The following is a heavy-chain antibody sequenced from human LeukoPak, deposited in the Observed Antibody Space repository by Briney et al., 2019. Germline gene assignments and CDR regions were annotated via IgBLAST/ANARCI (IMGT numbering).Heavy chain of an antibody. CDR2: ISGSGGST. Sequence: GGSLRLSCAASGFTFSSYWMSWVRQAPGKGLEWVSAISGSGGSTYYADSVKGRFTISRDNSKNTLYLQMNSLRAEDTAVYYCAKSGEQWLDFDYWGQGTLVTVSS. CDR3: AKSGEQWLDFDY. V-gene: IGHV3-23*01. CDR1: GFTFSSYW. J-gene: IGHJ4*02. D-gene: IGHD6-19*01.